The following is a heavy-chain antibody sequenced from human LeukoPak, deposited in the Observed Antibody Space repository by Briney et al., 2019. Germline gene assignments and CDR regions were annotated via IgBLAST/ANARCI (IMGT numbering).Heavy chain of an antibody. V-gene: IGHV3-23*01. D-gene: IGHD6-19*01. CDR2: ISGSGGST. CDR1: GFTFSSYA. J-gene: IGHJ6*02. CDR3: AKDGWYLMEDYYGMDV. Sequence: GGSLGLSCAASGFTFSSYAMSWVRQAPGKGLEWVSAISGSGGSTYYADSVKGRFTISRDNSKNTLYLQMNSLRAEDTAVYYCAKDGWYLMEDYYGMDVWGQGTTVTVSS.